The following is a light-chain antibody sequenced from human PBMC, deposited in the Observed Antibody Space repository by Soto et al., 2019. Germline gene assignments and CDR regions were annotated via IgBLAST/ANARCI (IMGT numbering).Light chain of an antibody. CDR3: QQLNTFPLT. CDR1: QDFNNY. J-gene: IGKJ4*01. V-gene: IGKV1-9*01. CDR2: VAS. Sequence: DIQLTQSPSFLSASVGDRVTITCRASQDFNNYLAWYQQKAGEAPKLLMYVASTLQGGVPSRFSGNGSGTEFTLTISSLQPEDFATYFCQQLNTFPLTFGEGTKVEIK.